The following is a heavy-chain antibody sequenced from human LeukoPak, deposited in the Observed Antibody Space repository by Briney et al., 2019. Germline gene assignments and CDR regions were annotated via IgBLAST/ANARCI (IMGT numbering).Heavy chain of an antibody. V-gene: IGHV3-21*01. J-gene: IGHJ6*02. CDR2: ISSSSSYI. CDR3: ARDGVIAPDYYCYGMDV. CDR1: GFTFSSYS. Sequence: GGSLRLSCAASGFTFSSYSMNWVRQAPGKGLEWVSSISSSSSYIYYADSVKGRFTISRDNAKNSLYLQMNSLRAEDTAVYYCARDGVIAPDYYCYGMDVWGQGTTVTVSS. D-gene: IGHD3-16*02.